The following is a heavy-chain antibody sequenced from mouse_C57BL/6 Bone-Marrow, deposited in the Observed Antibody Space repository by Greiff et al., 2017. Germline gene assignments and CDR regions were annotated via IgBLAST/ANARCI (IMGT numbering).Heavy chain of an antibody. V-gene: IGHV1-72*01. J-gene: IGHJ1*03. D-gene: IGHD4-1*02. CDR1: GYTFTSYW. Sequence: QVQLQQPGAELVKPGASVKLSCKASGYTFTSYWMHWVKQRPGRGLEWIGRIGPNSGGTKYNEKFKSKATLTVDKPSSTAYMQLSSLTAEDSAVYYCASLQLGRDWYFDVWGTGTTVTVSS. CDR3: ASLQLGRDWYFDV. CDR2: IGPNSGGT.